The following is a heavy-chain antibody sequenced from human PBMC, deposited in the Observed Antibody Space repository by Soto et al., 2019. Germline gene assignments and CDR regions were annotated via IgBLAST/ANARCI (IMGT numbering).Heavy chain of an antibody. CDR1: GGTFSSYG. Sequence: AASVKVSCKASGGTFSSYGINWVRQAPGQGLEWVGGIIPIFGTTNYAQKFQDRVTITADASTTTAFMELSGLRSEDTAIYYCARENPTSTPTYLYYYYGLDVWGQGTTVTVYS. D-gene: IGHD1-1*01. J-gene: IGHJ6*02. CDR2: IIPIFGTT. V-gene: IGHV1-69*13. CDR3: ARENPTSTPTYLYYYYGLDV.